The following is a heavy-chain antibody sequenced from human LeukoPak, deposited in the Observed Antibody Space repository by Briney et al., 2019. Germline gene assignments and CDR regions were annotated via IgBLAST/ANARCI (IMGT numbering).Heavy chain of an antibody. J-gene: IGHJ5*02. CDR1: GFTFSSYS. Sequence: GGSLRLSCAASGFTFSSYSMNWVRQAPGKGLEWVSYISSSSSTIYYADSVKGRFTISRDDSKNTLYMQMNSLRAEDTAVYYCARGPFAGVRGVIIVDNWFDPWGQGTLVTVSS. CDR3: ARGPFAGVRGVIIVDNWFDP. D-gene: IGHD3-10*01. V-gene: IGHV3-48*01. CDR2: ISSSSSTI.